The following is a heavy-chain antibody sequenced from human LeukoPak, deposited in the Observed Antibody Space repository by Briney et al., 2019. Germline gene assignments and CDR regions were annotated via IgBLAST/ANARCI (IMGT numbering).Heavy chain of an antibody. Sequence: SETLSLTGTVSGGPISSYYWSWIRQPPGKGLEWIGYIYYSGSTNYNPSLKSRVTISVDTSKNQFSLKLSSVTAADTAVYYCARDGGSSWSHGYFDYWGQGTLVTVSS. CDR1: GGPISSYY. V-gene: IGHV4-59*01. CDR2: IYYSGST. CDR3: ARDGGSSWSHGYFDY. J-gene: IGHJ4*02. D-gene: IGHD6-13*01.